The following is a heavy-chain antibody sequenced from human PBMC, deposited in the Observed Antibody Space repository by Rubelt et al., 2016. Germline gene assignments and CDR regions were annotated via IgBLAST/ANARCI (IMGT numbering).Heavy chain of an antibody. D-gene: IGHD4-17*01. CDR3: ASQKGGTVTT. V-gene: IGHV4-34*01. CDR1: SGSFSGYY. J-gene: IGHJ4*02. CDR2: INHSGST. Sequence: QVQLQQWGAGLLKPSETLSLICAVYSGSFSGYYWTWIPQPPGKGLEWIGEINHSGSTNYNPSLKSRVPIAVDTSKNQFSRALNYVTAADTTMYYGASQKGGTVTTGGQGTLVTVSS.